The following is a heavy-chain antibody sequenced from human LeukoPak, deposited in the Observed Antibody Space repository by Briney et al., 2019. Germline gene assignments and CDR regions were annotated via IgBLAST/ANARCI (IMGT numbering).Heavy chain of an antibody. CDR3: ARVWTLPNITGTPGYYYYYYMDV. Sequence: SVKVSCKASGYTFTSYYMRWVQQAPGQGLEWMGGIIPIFGTANYAQKFQGRVTITADESTSTAYMELSSLRSEDTAVYYCARVWTLPNITGTPGYYYYYYMDVWGKGTTVTISS. J-gene: IGHJ6*03. V-gene: IGHV1-69*13. D-gene: IGHD1-20*01. CDR2: IIPIFGTA. CDR1: GYTFTSYY.